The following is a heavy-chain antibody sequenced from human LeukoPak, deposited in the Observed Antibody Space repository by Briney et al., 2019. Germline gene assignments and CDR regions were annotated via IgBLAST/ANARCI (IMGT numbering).Heavy chain of an antibody. CDR2: PDDGGHT. J-gene: IGHJ4*02. V-gene: IGHV4-4*07. Sequence: SETLSLTCSVSGGSISGYKWAWIRQPAGKGLEWRVRPDDGGHTDYSPSLESRLTVSIAKSKNQVSLKLTSVTAADTAVYYCARAARRPDGWTGGSYHWGQGIPVTVSS. CDR3: ARAARRPDGWTGGSYH. CDR1: GGSISGYK. D-gene: IGHD5-24*01.